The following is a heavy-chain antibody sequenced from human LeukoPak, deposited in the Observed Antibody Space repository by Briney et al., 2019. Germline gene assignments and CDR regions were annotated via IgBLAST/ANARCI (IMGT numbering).Heavy chain of an antibody. D-gene: IGHD3/OR15-3a*01. J-gene: IGHJ4*02. V-gene: IGHV4-4*07. CDR2: IYTSGST. CDR1: GGSISSYY. Sequence: PSETLSLTCTASGGSISSYYWSWIRRPAGKGLEWIGRIYTSGSTNYNPSLKSRVTISVDTSKDQFSLKLSSVTAADTAVYYCARSHSVWTSFDYWGQGTLVTVSS. CDR3: ARSHSVWTSFDY.